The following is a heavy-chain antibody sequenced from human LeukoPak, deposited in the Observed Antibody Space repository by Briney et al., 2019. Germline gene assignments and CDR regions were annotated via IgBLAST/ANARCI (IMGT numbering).Heavy chain of an antibody. CDR2: INHSATT. V-gene: IGHV4-38-2*01. Sequence: SETLSLTCAVSGYSISRGYYWGWIRQPPGKGLEWIGRINHSATTYYNPSLKSRVTISVDMSKNQFSLKLTSVTAADTAVYYCARVGDSTAYYYGSSYYYYMDVWGKGTTVTV. CDR1: GYSISRGYY. D-gene: IGHD3-22*01. J-gene: IGHJ6*03. CDR3: ARVGDSTAYYYGSSYYYYMDV.